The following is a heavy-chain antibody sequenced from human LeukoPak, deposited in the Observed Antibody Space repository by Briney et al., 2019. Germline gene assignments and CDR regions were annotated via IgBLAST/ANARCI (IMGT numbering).Heavy chain of an antibody. CDR1: GGTFISYA. CDR2: IIPIFGTA. J-gene: IGHJ5*02. CDR3: ARGHKGTYCSSTSCYRSRRDSALNWFDP. Sequence: GSSVKVSCKASGGTFISYAISWVRQAPGQGLEWMGGIIPIFGTANYAQKFQGRVTITADESTSTAYMELSSVTAADTAVYYCARGHKGTYCSSTSCYRSRRDSALNWFDPWGQGTLVTVSS. V-gene: IGHV1-69*01. D-gene: IGHD2-2*01.